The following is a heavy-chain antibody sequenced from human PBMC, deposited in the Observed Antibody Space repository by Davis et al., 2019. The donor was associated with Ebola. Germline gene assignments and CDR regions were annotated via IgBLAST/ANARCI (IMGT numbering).Heavy chain of an antibody. CDR1: GFTFSPYS. Sequence: GESLKISCAASGFTFSPYSMNWVRQAPGKGLEWVSSISSSSSYTYYADSVKGRFTISRDNSKNTLYLQMNSLRAEDTAVYYCAKEDIVVVVAAPYYYYGMDVWGQGTTVTVSS. J-gene: IGHJ6*02. D-gene: IGHD2-15*01. CDR2: ISSSSSYT. V-gene: IGHV3-21*04. CDR3: AKEDIVVVVAAPYYYYGMDV.